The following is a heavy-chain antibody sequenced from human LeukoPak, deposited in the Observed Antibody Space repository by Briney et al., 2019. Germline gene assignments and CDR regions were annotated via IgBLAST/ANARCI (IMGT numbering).Heavy chain of an antibody. J-gene: IGHJ4*02. D-gene: IGHD3-10*01. CDR2: INHSGST. V-gene: IGHV4-34*01. Sequence: PSETLSLTCAVYGGSFSGYYWSWIRQPPGEGLEWIGEINHSGSTNYNPSLKSRVTISVDTSKNQFSLKLSSVTAADTAVYYCARMVPVYYCGSGSSRLLAGFDYWGQGTLVTVSS. CDR1: GGSFSGYY. CDR3: ARMVPVYYCGSGSSRLLAGFDY.